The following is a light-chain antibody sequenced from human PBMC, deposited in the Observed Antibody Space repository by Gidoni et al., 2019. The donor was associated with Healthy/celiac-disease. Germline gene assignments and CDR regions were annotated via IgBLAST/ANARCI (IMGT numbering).Light chain of an antibody. CDR2: GAS. CDR1: QSVSSSY. J-gene: IGKJ1*01. V-gene: IGKV3-20*01. CDR3: QQYGSSPWT. Sequence: CRASQSVSSSYLAWYQQKPGQAPRLLIYGASSRATGIPDRFSGSGSGTDFTLTISRLEPEDFAVYYCQQYGSSPWTFGQXTKVEIK.